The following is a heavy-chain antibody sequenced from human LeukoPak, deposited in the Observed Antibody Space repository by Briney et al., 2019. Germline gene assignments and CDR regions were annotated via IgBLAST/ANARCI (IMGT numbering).Heavy chain of an antibody. V-gene: IGHV4-38-2*02. Sequence: PSETLSLTCAVSGYSISSGYYWDWIRQPPGKGLEWIGNIYHSGSTYYNPSLKSRVTISVDTSKNQFSLKLSSVTAADTAVYYCARDRLQLQSWGQGTLVTVSS. CDR3: ARDRLQLQS. CDR1: GYSISSGYY. J-gene: IGHJ5*02. CDR2: IYHSGST. D-gene: IGHD1-1*01.